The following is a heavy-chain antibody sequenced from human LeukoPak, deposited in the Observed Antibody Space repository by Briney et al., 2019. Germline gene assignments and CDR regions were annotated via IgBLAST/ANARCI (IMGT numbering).Heavy chain of an antibody. J-gene: IGHJ4*02. Sequence: PGGSLRLSCAASGFTFSSYAMSWVRQALGKGLEWVSAISGSGGSTYYADSVKGRFTIYRDNSKNTLYLQMNSLRAEDTAVYYCAKDPNSSGWYGGAYWGQGTLVTVSS. CDR2: ISGSGGST. CDR1: GFTFSSYA. V-gene: IGHV3-23*01. CDR3: AKDPNSSGWYGGAY. D-gene: IGHD6-19*01.